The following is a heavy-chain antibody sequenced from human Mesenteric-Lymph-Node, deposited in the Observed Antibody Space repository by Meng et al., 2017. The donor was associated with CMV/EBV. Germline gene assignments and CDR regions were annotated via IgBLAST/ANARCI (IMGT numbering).Heavy chain of an antibody. J-gene: IGHJ6*02. CDR2: ISSSSSYI. Sequence: GESLKISCAASGFTFSSYSMNWVRQAPGKGLEWASSISSSSSYIYYADSVKGRFTISRDNAKNSLYLQMNSLRAEDTAVYYCARDKHSSSWYKSYGMDVWGQGTTVTVSS. D-gene: IGHD6-13*01. CDR1: GFTFSSYS. CDR3: ARDKHSSSWYKSYGMDV. V-gene: IGHV3-21*01.